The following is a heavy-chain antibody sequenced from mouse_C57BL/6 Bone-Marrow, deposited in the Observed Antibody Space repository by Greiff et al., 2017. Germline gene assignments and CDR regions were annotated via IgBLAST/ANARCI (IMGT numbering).Heavy chain of an antibody. D-gene: IGHD1-1*01. V-gene: IGHV1-55*01. CDR3: ARWGSRYFDV. CDR1: VYTFTSYW. Sequence: QVQLQQPGAELVKPGASVKMSCKASVYTFTSYWLTWVKQRPGQGLEWIGDIYPGSGSTNYNEKFKSKATLTVDTSSSTAYMQLSSLTSADSAVYYCARWGSRYFDVWGTGTTVSVFS. J-gene: IGHJ1*03. CDR2: IYPGSGST.